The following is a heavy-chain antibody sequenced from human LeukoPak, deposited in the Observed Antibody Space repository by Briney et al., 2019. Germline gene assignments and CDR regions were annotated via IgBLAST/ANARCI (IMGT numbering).Heavy chain of an antibody. Sequence: GGSLRLSCAASGFTFSDFAMNWIRQAPGKGLEWVTAISGSGGSTYYADSVKGRFTISRDNSKNTLYLQMNSLRAEDTAVYYCAKIPHYDFWSGYYAFDYWGQGTLVTVSS. CDR2: ISGSGGST. D-gene: IGHD3-3*01. J-gene: IGHJ4*02. CDR3: AKIPHYDFWSGYYAFDY. CDR1: GFTFSDFA. V-gene: IGHV3-23*01.